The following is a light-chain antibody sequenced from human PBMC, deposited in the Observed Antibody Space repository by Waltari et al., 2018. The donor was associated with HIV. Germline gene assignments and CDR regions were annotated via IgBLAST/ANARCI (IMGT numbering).Light chain of an antibody. CDR3: ALYTTRNII. V-gene: IGLV2-18*01. Sequence: SALTQPLPAPGSPGHSATIPCPVIRSTVPTYHPFSLYQQPPNTAPKLILYEVYKRPSGVPDRFSGSQSGDMASLTVSGLQTEDEADYYCALYTTRNIIFGGGTNLVVL. CDR1: RSTVPTYHP. CDR2: EVY. J-gene: IGLJ2*01.